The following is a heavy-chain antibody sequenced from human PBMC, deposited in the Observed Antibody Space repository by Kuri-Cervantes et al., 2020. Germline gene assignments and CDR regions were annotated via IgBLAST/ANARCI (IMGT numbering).Heavy chain of an antibody. J-gene: IGHJ4*02. V-gene: IGHV1-3*01. D-gene: IGHD6-19*01. CDR1: GGTFSSYA. CDR2: INAGNGNT. CDR3: ALVRVAGSDY. Sequence: ASVKVSCKASGGTFSSYAISWVRQAPGQRLEWMGWINAGNGNTKYSQKFQGRVTITRDTSASTAYMELSSLRSEDTAVYYCALVRVAGSDYWGQGTLVTVSS.